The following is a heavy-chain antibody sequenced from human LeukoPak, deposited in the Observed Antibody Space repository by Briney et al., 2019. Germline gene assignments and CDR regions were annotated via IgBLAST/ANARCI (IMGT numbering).Heavy chain of an antibody. D-gene: IGHD6-19*01. CDR2: IYYSGST. CDR1: GGSISSYY. V-gene: IGHV4-59*08. Sequence: SETLSLTCTVSGGSISSYYWSWIRQPPGKGLEWIGNIYYSGSTNYNPSVKSRVTISVDTPKNQFSLELTSVTAADTAVYYCARGSGWYYYWGQGTLVTVSS. J-gene: IGHJ4*02. CDR3: ARGSGWYYY.